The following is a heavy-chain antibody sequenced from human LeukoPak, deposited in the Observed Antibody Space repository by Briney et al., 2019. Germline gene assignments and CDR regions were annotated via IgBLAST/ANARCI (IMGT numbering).Heavy chain of an antibody. CDR3: ARRRGIAARPGWFDP. CDR1: GGSISSYY. J-gene: IGHJ5*02. Sequence: SETLSLTCTVSGGSISSYYWSWIRQPPGKGLEWIGYIYTSGSTNYNPSLKSRVTISVDTSKNQFSLKLSSVTAAYTAVYYCARRRGIAARPGWFDPWGQGTLVTVSS. D-gene: IGHD6-6*01. CDR2: IYTSGST. V-gene: IGHV4-4*09.